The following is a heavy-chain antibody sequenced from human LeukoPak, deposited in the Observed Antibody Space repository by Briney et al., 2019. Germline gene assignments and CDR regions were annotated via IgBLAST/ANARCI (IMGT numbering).Heavy chain of an antibody. J-gene: IGHJ2*01. CDR1: GFTFSNYW. CDR2: IKGDGGSP. Sequence: PGGSLRLSCAASGFTFSNYWMHWVRQAPGKGLVWVSRIKGDGGSPTYADSVKGRFTISRDSSKNTLYLQMNSLRAEDTATYYCAKALNYWYFDLWGRGNLVTVSS. V-gene: IGHV3-74*01. CDR3: AKALNYWYFDL.